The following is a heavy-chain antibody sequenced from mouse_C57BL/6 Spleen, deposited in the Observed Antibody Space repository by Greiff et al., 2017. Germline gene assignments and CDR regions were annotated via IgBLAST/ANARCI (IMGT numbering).Heavy chain of an antibody. CDR2: IDPETGGT. D-gene: IGHD1-1*01. Sequence: QVQLKESGAELVRPGASVTLSCKASGYTFTDYEMHWVKQTPVHGLEWIGAIDPETGGTAYNQKFKGKAILTADKSSITAYMELRSLTSEDSAVDYCTREKIYYGYWGQGTTLTVSS. V-gene: IGHV1-15*01. CDR1: GYTFTDYE. J-gene: IGHJ2*01. CDR3: TREKIYYGY.